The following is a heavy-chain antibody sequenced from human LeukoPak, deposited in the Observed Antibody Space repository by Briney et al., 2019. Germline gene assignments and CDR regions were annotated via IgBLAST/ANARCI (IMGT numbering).Heavy chain of an antibody. V-gene: IGHV3-23*01. CDR1: GFTFSSYA. J-gene: IGHJ6*02. CDR2: ISGSGGST. D-gene: IGHD2-15*01. Sequence: GGSLRLSCAASGFTFSSYAMSWVRQAPGKGLEWVSAISGSGGSTYYADSVKGRFTISRDNSKNTLFLQMNSLRAEDTAVYYCAKNLYCGGGSCYPSALGMDVWGQGTTVTVSS. CDR3: AKNLYCGGGSCYPSALGMDV.